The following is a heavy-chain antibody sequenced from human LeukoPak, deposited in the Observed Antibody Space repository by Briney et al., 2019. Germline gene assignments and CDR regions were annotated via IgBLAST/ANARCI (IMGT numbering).Heavy chain of an antibody. Sequence: NPSETLSLTCTVSGGSISSYYWSWIRQPPGKGLEWIGYLYYRGSTNYNPSLKSRVTISVDTSQNQFSLKLSSVTAADTAIYYCARQGSSGWYFGYWGQGTLVTVSS. V-gene: IGHV4-59*01. CDR3: ARQGSSGWYFGY. CDR2: LYYRGST. D-gene: IGHD6-19*01. J-gene: IGHJ4*02. CDR1: GGSISSYY.